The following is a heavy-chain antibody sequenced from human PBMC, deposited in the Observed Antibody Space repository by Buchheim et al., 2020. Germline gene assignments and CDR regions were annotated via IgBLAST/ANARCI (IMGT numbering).Heavy chain of an antibody. J-gene: IGHJ4*02. CDR3: ARATPYSSGWTFGY. Sequence: EVQLVESGGGLVQPGGSLRLSCAASGFTFSSYRMHWVRPAPGKGLEWVSYISSSSSTIYYADSVQGRFTISRDNAKNSLYLQMNSLRAEDTAVYYCARATPYSSGWTFGYWGQGTL. CDR2: ISSSSSTI. V-gene: IGHV3-48*01. D-gene: IGHD6-19*01. CDR1: GFTFSSYR.